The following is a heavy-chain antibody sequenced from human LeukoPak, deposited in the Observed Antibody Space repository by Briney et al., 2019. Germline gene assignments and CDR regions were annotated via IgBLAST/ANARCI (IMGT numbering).Heavy chain of an antibody. V-gene: IGHV3-23*01. J-gene: IGHJ4*02. D-gene: IGHD3-22*01. CDR2: ISISGDST. CDR3: AKDPGTTYYYDSSGYFRGDH. CDR1: GFTFSSYA. Sequence: GGSLRLSCAASGFTFSSYAISWVRQAPGKGLEWVSGISISGDSTYYADSVKSRFTISRDNSKNTLHLQMNSLRAEDTAVYYCAKDPGTTYYYDSSGYFRGDHWGQGTLVTVSS.